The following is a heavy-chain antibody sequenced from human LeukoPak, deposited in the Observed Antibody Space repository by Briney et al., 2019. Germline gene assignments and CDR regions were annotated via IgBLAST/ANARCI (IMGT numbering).Heavy chain of an antibody. Sequence: SETLSLTCTVSGGSISSGDYYWSWIRQPPGKGLEWIGYIYYSGSTYYNPSLKSRVTISVDTSKNQFSLKLSPVTAADTAVYYCATKLRGFWYLDLWGRGTLVTVSS. D-gene: IGHD5-24*01. V-gene: IGHV4-30-4*01. CDR3: ATKLRGFWYLDL. J-gene: IGHJ2*01. CDR1: GGSISSGDYY. CDR2: IYYSGST.